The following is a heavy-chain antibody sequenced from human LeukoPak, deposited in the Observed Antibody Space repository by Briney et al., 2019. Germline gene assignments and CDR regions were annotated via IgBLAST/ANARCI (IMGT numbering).Heavy chain of an antibody. Sequence: PGGSLRLSCAASGFTFSSYSMNWVRQAPGKGLEWVSSISSSSSYIYYADSVKGRFTISRDNAENSLYLQMNSLRAEDTAVYYCARDQRNSGHSYGLGPYGMDVWGQGTTVTVSS. CDR2: ISSSSSYI. V-gene: IGHV3-21*01. J-gene: IGHJ6*02. CDR1: GFTFSSYS. CDR3: ARDQRNSGHSYGLGPYGMDV. D-gene: IGHD5-18*01.